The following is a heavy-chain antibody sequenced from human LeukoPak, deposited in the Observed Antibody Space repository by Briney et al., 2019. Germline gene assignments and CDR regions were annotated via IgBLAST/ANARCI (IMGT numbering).Heavy chain of an antibody. D-gene: IGHD2-15*01. J-gene: IGHJ5*02. CDR1: GYTFTSYY. CDR3: ARALSSCSGGSCYSSWFDP. V-gene: IGHV1-46*01. CDR2: INPSGGST. Sequence: ASVKVSCKASGYTFTSYYMHWVRQAPGQGLEWMGIINPSGGSTSYAQKFQGRVTMTRDTSTSTVYMELSSLRSEDTAVYYCARALSSCSGGSCYSSWFDPWGQGTLVTVSS.